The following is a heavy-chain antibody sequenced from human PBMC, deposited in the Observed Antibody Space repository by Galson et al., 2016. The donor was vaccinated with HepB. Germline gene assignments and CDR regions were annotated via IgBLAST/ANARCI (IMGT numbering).Heavy chain of an antibody. CDR1: GFTVSSDY. J-gene: IGHJ6*04. D-gene: IGHD4-17*01. CDR2: IYSGGDT. CDR3: ARDPGLRNGMGG. Sequence: SLRLSCAVSGFTVSSDYMSWVRQAPGKELEWVSVIYSGGDTYYADSVKGRFTISRDNSKNTLYHQMSSLITEDTAVYFCARDPGLRNGMGGWGKGTTVTVSS. V-gene: IGHV3-66*02.